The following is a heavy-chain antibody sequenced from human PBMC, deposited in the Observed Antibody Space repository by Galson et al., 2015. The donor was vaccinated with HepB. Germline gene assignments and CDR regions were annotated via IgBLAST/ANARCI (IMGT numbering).Heavy chain of an antibody. V-gene: IGHV4-38-2*01. CDR1: GYSISSGYY. J-gene: IGHJ4*02. CDR3: ARNRLGCSSSSCSYYFDY. CDR2: VYESGNT. Sequence: SETLSLTCGVSGYSISSGYYWGWIRQPPGKGLEWIGNVYESGNTYHNPSLKSRVTFSVDTSKNQFSLKLSSVTAADTAVYYCARNRLGCSSSSCSYYFDYWGQGTLVTVSS. D-gene: IGHD2-2*01.